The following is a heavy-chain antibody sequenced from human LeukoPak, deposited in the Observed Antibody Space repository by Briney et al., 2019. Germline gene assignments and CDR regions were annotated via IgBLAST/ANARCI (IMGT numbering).Heavy chain of an antibody. CDR1: GYTFTSYY. Sequence: ASVKVSCKASGYTFTSYYMHWVRQAPGQGLEWMGIINPSGGSTSYAQKFQGRVTMTRDTSTSTVYIELSSLRSEDTAVYYCARGKRRACSGGSCYRLQYYYYGMDVWGQGTTVTVSS. J-gene: IGHJ6*02. CDR3: ARGKRRACSGGSCYRLQYYYYGMDV. V-gene: IGHV1-46*01. CDR2: INPSGGST. D-gene: IGHD2-15*01.